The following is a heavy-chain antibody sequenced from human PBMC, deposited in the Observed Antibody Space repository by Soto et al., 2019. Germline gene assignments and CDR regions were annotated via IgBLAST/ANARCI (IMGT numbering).Heavy chain of an antibody. Sequence: EVQLVESGGGLVQPGRSLRLSCAASGFTFDDYAMHWVRQAPGKGLEWVSGISWNSGSIGYADSVKGRFTISRDNAKNSLYLQMNSLRAEDTALYYCAKDMYSSHHYGMDVWGQGTTVTASS. CDR1: GFTFDDYA. V-gene: IGHV3-9*01. D-gene: IGHD6-13*01. CDR2: ISWNSGSI. J-gene: IGHJ6*02. CDR3: AKDMYSSHHYGMDV.